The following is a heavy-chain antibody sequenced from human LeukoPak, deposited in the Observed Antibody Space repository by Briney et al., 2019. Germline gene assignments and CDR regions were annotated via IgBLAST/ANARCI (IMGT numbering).Heavy chain of an antibody. J-gene: IGHJ4*02. D-gene: IGHD3-22*01. CDR1: GGSINNF. Sequence: SGTLSLTCAVSGGSINNFWSWVRQPPGKGLEWIGSIYYNGNTYYNPSLKSRITISVDTSKNQFSLKLSSVTAADTAVYYCARGTPQRISMIVVVIGYFDYWGQGTLVTVSS. V-gene: IGHV4-39*01. CDR3: ARGTPQRISMIVVVIGYFDY. CDR2: IYYNGNT.